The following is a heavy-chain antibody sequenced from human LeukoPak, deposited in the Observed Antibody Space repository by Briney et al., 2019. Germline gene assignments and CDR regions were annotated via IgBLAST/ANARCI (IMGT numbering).Heavy chain of an antibody. D-gene: IGHD3-3*01. V-gene: IGHV3-30*02. Sequence: GGSLRLSCAASGFTFSSYGMHWVRQAPGKGLEWVAFIRYDGSNKYYADSVKGRFTISRDNSKNTLYLQMNSLRAEDTAVYYCAKDIRFNNNYYYYMDVWGKGTTVTVSS. CDR3: AKDIRFNNNYYYYMDV. J-gene: IGHJ6*03. CDR2: IRYDGSNK. CDR1: GFTFSSYG.